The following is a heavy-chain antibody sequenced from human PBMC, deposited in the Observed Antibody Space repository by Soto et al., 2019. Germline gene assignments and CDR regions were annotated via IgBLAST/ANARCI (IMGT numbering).Heavy chain of an antibody. CDR3: ARDEEGAYGSGSSYAFDI. Sequence: ASVKVSCKASGYTFTSYAMHWVRQAPGQRLEWMGWINAGNGNTKYSQKFQGRVTITRDTSASTAYMELSSLRSEDTAVYYCARDEEGAYGSGSSYAFDIWGQGTMVTVSS. CDR2: INAGNGNT. CDR1: GYTFTSYA. V-gene: IGHV1-3*01. D-gene: IGHD3-10*01. J-gene: IGHJ3*02.